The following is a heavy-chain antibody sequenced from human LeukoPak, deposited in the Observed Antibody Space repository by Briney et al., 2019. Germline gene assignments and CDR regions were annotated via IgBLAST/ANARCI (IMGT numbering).Heavy chain of an antibody. Sequence: GGSPRLSCAASGFTFSSYWMSWVRQAPGKGLEWVANIKQDGSEKYYVDSVKGRFTISRDNAKNSLYLQMNSLRAEDTAVYYCARDPYSGTYSDYYYYYMDVWGKGTTVTVSS. CDR1: GFTFSSYW. J-gene: IGHJ6*03. CDR2: IKQDGSEK. V-gene: IGHV3-7*01. CDR3: ARDPYSGTYSDYYYYYMDV. D-gene: IGHD1-26*01.